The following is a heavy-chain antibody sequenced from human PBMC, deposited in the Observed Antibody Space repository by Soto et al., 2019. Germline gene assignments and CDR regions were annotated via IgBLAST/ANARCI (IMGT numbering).Heavy chain of an antibody. CDR1: GFTFDDYA. V-gene: IGHV3-9*01. CDR3: ASEVATDYYYGMDV. D-gene: IGHD5-12*01. CDR2: ISWNSGSI. Sequence: EVQLVESGGGLVQPGRSLRLSCAASGFTFDDYAMHWVRQAPGKGLEWVSGISWNSGSIGYADSVKGRFSISRDNXXNSLYLQMNSLRAEDTALYYCASEVATDYYYGMDVWGQGTTVTVSS. J-gene: IGHJ6*02.